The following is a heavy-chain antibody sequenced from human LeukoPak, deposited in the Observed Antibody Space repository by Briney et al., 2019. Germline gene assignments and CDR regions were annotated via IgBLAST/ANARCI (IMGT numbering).Heavy chain of an antibody. Sequence: SETLSLTCTVSGGSISSYYWSWIRQHPGKGLEWIGYIYYSGSTYYNPSLKSRVTISVDTSKNQFSLKLSSVTAADTAVYYCARATYDIVVVPAAFFDPWGQGTLVTVSS. J-gene: IGHJ5*02. D-gene: IGHD2-2*01. CDR1: GGSISSYY. CDR2: IYYSGST. V-gene: IGHV4-59*06. CDR3: ARATYDIVVVPAAFFDP.